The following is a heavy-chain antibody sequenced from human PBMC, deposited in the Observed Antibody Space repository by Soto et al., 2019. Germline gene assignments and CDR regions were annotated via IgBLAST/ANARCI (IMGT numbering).Heavy chain of an antibody. J-gene: IGHJ3*02. CDR3: ARTRLQSAFDI. CDR2: IYSGGST. CDR1: GFTVSSNY. V-gene: IGHV3-53*01. D-gene: IGHD4-4*01. Sequence: PGGSLRLSCAASGFTVSSNYMSWVRQAPGKGLEWVSVIYSGGSTYYADSVKGRFTISRDNSKNTLYLQMNSLRAEDTAVYYCARTRLQSAFDIWGQGTMVTVSS.